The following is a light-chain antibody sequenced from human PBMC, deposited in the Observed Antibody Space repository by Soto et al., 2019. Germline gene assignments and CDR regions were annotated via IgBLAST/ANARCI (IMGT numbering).Light chain of an antibody. CDR2: GAS. J-gene: IGKJ1*01. CDR1: QSVSSSY. CDR3: QQYYKWPTWT. V-gene: IGKV3-20*01. Sequence: EIVLTQSPGTLSLSPGERATLSCRASQSVSSSYLAWYQQKPGQAPRLLIYGASSRATGIPDRFSGSGSGTDFTLTISSVEPEDFEVYYCQQYYKWPTWTFGQGTKVDIK.